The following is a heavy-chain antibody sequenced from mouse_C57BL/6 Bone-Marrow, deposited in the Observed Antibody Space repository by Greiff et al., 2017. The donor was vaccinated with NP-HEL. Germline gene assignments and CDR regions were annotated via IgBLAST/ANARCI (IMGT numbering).Heavy chain of an antibody. CDR3: ARAGSNYRFAY. D-gene: IGHD2-5*01. V-gene: IGHV3-6*01. CDR2: ISYDGSN. Sequence: EVKLQESGPGLVKPSQSLSLTCSVTGYSITSGYYWNWIRQFPGNKLEWMGYISYDGSNNYNPSLKNRISITRDTSKNQFFLKLNSVTTEDTATYYCARAGSNYRFAYWGQGTLVTVSA. CDR1: GYSITSGYY. J-gene: IGHJ3*01.